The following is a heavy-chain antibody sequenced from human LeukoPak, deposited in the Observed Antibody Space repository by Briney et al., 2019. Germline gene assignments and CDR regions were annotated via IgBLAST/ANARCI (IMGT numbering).Heavy chain of an antibody. D-gene: IGHD1-7*01. CDR2: INPNNGDT. CDR1: GYTFSAYY. CDR3: ARFLFGTKFYFDF. V-gene: IGHV1-2*02. Sequence: ASVKVSCKASGYTFSAYYIHWVRQAPGHGLEWMGWINPNNGDTVYAQRFQGRVTMTRDTSISTAYMEQTGLSFDDTAVYYCARFLFGTKFYFDFWGQGTLVTVSS. J-gene: IGHJ4*02.